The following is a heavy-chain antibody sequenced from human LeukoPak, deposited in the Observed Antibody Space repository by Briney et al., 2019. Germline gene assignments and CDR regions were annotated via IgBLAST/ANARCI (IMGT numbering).Heavy chain of an antibody. CDR3: VKDGPYTNSWYNYYFDY. D-gene: IGHD6-13*01. CDR2: ISSNGGSI. CDR1: GFTFNNYA. Sequence: PGGSLRLSCSPSGFTFNNYAMHWVRQAPGKGLEYVSAISSNGGSIYYADSVKGRFTISRDNSKTTLYLQMSSLRPEDTAVNYCVKDGPYTNSWYNYYFDYWGQGTLVTVSS. J-gene: IGHJ4*02. V-gene: IGHV3-64D*09.